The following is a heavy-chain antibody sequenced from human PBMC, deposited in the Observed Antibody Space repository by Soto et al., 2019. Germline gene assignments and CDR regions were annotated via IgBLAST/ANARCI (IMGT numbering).Heavy chain of an antibody. CDR1: GGSISTYY. D-gene: IGHD6-19*01. V-gene: IGHV4-59*01. CDR3: ARARGTCSSGDAQYFQL. Sequence: NPSETLSLTCTVSGGSISTYYWSWIRQPPGKGLEWIGYMFDNGGTNYNPSLKSRVSISVDMSKNQLSLRLSSVTTADTAVYYCARARGTCSSGDAQYFQLWGQGTLVTVSS. J-gene: IGHJ1*01. CDR2: MFDNGGT.